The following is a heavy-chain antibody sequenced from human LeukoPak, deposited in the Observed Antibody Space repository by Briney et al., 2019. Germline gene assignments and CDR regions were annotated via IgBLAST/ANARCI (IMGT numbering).Heavy chain of an antibody. V-gene: IGHV3-30*18. D-gene: IGHD5-18*01. Sequence: PGGSLRLSCAASGFTFSSYGMHWVRQAPGKGLEWVAVISYDGSNKYYADSVKDRFTISRDNSKNTLYLQMNSLRAEDTAVYYCAKTRGYSYGYLDYWGQGTLVTVSS. J-gene: IGHJ4*02. CDR3: AKTRGYSYGYLDY. CDR2: ISYDGSNK. CDR1: GFTFSSYG.